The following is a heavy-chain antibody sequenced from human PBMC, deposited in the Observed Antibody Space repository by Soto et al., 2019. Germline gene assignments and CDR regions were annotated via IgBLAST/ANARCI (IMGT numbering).Heavy chain of an antibody. V-gene: IGHV1-2*02. CDR2: INPQTGGT. J-gene: IGHJ6*02. CDR3: ARERYQVISDGMDV. Sequence: ASVKVSCKASGYTFTGYYIHWVREAPGQGLEWMGWINPQTGGTSYGQKFQGRVTLSRDTSINTAYLELSRLRFDDAAVYFCARERYQVISDGMDVWGQGTKVTVSS. D-gene: IGHD2-2*01. CDR1: GYTFTGYY.